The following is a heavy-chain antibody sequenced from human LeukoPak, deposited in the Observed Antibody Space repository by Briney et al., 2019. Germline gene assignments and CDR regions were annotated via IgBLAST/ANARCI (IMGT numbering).Heavy chain of an antibody. D-gene: IGHD3-16*01. CDR3: LGGWFDP. Sequence: GGSLRLSCAASEFSVGSNYMTWVRQAPGKGLEWVSLIYSGGSTYYADSVKGRFTISRDNSKNTLYLQMNSLRAEDTAVYYCLGGWFDPWGQGTLVTVSS. CDR2: IYSGGST. CDR1: EFSVGSNY. J-gene: IGHJ5*02. V-gene: IGHV3-66*01.